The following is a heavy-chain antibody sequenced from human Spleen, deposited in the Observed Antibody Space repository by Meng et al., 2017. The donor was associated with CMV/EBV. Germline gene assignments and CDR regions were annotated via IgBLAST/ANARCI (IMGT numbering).Heavy chain of an antibody. CDR2: INSDGSRT. J-gene: IGHJ6*02. CDR1: GFTFSGYW. D-gene: IGHD5-18*01. Sequence: ESLKISCAASGFTFSGYWMHWVRQAPGKGLVWVSRINSDGSRTNYAESVKGRFTISRDNAKNTLYLQVNSLRAEDTAVYYCARGDTAIFVNYYYYGVDVWGQGTTVTVSS. V-gene: IGHV3-74*01. CDR3: ARGDTAIFVNYYYYGVDV.